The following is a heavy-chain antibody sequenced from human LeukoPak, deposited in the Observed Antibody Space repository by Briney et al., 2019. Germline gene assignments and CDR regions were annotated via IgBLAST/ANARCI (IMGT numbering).Heavy chain of an antibody. CDR1: GFTFSNYW. CDR3: ASNWGSYPDC. Sequence: GGSLRLSCVAAGFTFSNYWMTWVRQAPGKGLEWVANIKEDGSEKFYVDSVKGRFSISRDNAKNSLYLQMNSLRADDTALYYCASNWGSYPDCWGQGALVTVSS. CDR2: IKEDGSEK. V-gene: IGHV3-7*01. D-gene: IGHD1-26*01. J-gene: IGHJ4*02.